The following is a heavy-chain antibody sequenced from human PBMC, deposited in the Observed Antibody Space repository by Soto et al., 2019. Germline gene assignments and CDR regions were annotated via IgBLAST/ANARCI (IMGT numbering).Heavy chain of an antibody. CDR2: INHSGST. V-gene: IGHV4-34*01. D-gene: IGHD3-10*01. CDR3: ARGRANYYGSGSYYMA. J-gene: IGHJ5*02. Sequence: SETLSLTCAVYGGSFSGYYWSWIRQPPGKGLEWIGEINHSGSTNYNPSLKSRVTISVDTSKNQFSLKLSSVTAADTAVYDCARGRANYYGSGSYYMAWGQGTLVNVS. CDR1: GGSFSGYY.